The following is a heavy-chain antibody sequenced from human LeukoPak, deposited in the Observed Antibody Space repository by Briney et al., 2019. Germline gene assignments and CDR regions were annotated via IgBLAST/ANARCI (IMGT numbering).Heavy chain of an antibody. V-gene: IGHV1-2*04. CDR3: ARESVVRGVIRHYYYGMDV. CDR1: GYTFTGYY. Sequence: ASVKVSCKASGYTFTGYYMHWVRQAPGQGLAWMGWINPNSGGTNYAQKFQGWVTMTRDTSISTAYMELSRLRSDDTAVYYCARESVVRGVIRHYYYGMDVWGKGTTVTVSS. CDR2: INPNSGGT. J-gene: IGHJ6*04. D-gene: IGHD3-10*01.